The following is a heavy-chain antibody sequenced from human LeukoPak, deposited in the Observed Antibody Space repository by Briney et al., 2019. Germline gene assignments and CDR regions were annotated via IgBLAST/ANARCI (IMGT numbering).Heavy chain of an antibody. CDR2: INPNSGGT. Sequence: ASVKVSRKASGYTFTGYYMHWVRQAPGQGLEWMGWINPNSGGTNYAQKFQGRVTMTRDTSISTAYMELSRLRSDDTAVYYCARGLRYFDWLAWWFDPWGQGTLVTVSS. CDR1: GYTFTGYY. D-gene: IGHD3-9*01. J-gene: IGHJ5*02. V-gene: IGHV1-2*02. CDR3: ARGLRYFDWLAWWFDP.